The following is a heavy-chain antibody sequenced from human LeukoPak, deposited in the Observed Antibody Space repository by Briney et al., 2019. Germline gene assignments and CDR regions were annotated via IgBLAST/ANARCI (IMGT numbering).Heavy chain of an antibody. D-gene: IGHD2-2*02. J-gene: IGHJ4*02. CDR1: GFTFSSYW. V-gene: IGHV3-7*03. CDR2: IKQDGSEK. CDR3: AKGNCSSTSCYTNY. Sequence: SGGSLRLSCAASGFTFSSYWMSWVRQAPGKGLEWVANIKQDGSEKYYVDSVKGRFTISRDNAKNSLYLQMNSLRAEDTALYYCAKGNCSSTSCYTNYWGQGTLVTVSS.